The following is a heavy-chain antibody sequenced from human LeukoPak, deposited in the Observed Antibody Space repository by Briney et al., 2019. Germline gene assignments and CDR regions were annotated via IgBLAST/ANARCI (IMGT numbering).Heavy chain of an antibody. D-gene: IGHD3-10*01. CDR3: AKMEPMVRGAGYFGY. J-gene: IGHJ4*02. Sequence: PGGSLRLSCAASGFTFSSYGMHWVRQAPGKGLEWVAFIRYDGSNKYYADSVKGRFTISRDNSKNTLYLQMNSLRAEDTAVYYCAKMEPMVRGAGYFGYWGQGTLVTVSS. CDR2: IRYDGSNK. V-gene: IGHV3-30*02. CDR1: GFTFSSYG.